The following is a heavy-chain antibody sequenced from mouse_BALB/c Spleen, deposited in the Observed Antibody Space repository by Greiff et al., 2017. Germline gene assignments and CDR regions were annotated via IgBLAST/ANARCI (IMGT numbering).Heavy chain of an antibody. CDR3: AREDDYSYYYAMDY. V-gene: IGHV2-9*02. J-gene: IGHJ4*01. D-gene: IGHD2-4*01. CDR2: IWAGGST. CDR1: GFSLTSYG. Sequence: VKLQQSGPGLVAPSQSLSITCTVSGFSLTSYGVHWVRQPPGKGLEWLGVIWAGGSTNYNSALMSRLSISKDNSKSQVFLKMNSLQTDDTAMYYCAREDDYSYYYAMDYWGQGTSVTVSS.